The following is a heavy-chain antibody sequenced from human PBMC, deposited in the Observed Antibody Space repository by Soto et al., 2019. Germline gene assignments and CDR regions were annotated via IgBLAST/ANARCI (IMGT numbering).Heavy chain of an antibody. CDR1: GGSLNNYY. J-gene: IGHJ4*02. CDR3: ARRMIVGDFEY. V-gene: IGHV4-59*01. Sequence: PSETLSLTCTVSGGSLNNYYWSWIRQPPGKGLEWIGYIFYNGNPNYNPSLKSRVTMSVDTSKNQFSLKLNSVTAADTAVYYCARRMIVGDFEYWGQGALVTVSS. CDR2: IFYNGNP. D-gene: IGHD3-22*01.